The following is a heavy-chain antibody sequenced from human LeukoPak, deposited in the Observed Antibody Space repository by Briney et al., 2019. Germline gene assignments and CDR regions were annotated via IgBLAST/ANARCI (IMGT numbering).Heavy chain of an antibody. J-gene: IGHJ4*02. CDR2: IDPSDSYT. D-gene: IGHD1-26*01. CDR1: GYTFTNYW. Sequence: GESLNFSCKGFGYTFTNYWINWVRQMSGKGLEWMGRIDPSDSYTNYSPSFQGHVTISVDKSMSVAYLQWDSLTASDTAMYYCARQSVTYSRPDDYWGQGTPVTVSS. V-gene: IGHV5-10-1*01. CDR3: ARQSVTYSRPDDY.